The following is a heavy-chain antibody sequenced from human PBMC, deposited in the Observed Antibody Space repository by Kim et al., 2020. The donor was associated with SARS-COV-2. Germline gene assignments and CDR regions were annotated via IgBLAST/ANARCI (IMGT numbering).Heavy chain of an antibody. CDR1: GGSISSYY. V-gene: IGHV4-59*01. J-gene: IGHJ2*01. CDR3: AGGGYCSSTSCYTPLWYFDL. D-gene: IGHD2-2*02. CDR2: IYYSGST. Sequence: SETLSLTCTVSGGSISSYYWSWIRQPPGKGLEWIGYIYYSGSTNYNPSLKSRVTISVDTSKNQFSLKLSSVTAADTAVYYCAGGGYCSSTSCYTPLWYFDLWGRGTLVTVSS.